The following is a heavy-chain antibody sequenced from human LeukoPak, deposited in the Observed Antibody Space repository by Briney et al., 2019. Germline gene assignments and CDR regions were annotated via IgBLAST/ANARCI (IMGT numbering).Heavy chain of an antibody. CDR1: GYTFTSYA. D-gene: IGHD3-22*01. CDR2: INTNTGNP. J-gene: IGHJ6*03. V-gene: IGHV7-4-1*02. Sequence: ASVTVSCKASGYTFTSYAMNWVRHAPGQGLEWMGWINTNTGNPTYAQGFTGRFVFSLDTSVSTAYLQISSLKAEDTAVYYCARVHYDSSGYSSYYYYYMDVWGKGTTVTVSS. CDR3: ARVHYDSSGYSSYYYYYMDV.